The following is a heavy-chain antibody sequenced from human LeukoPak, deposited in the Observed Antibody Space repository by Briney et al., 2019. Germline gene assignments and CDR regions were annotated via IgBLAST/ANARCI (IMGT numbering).Heavy chain of an antibody. Sequence: GGSLRLSCAASGFTFTTYSMNWVRQAPRKGLEWISSISSSRSSIYYADSVKGRFTISRDNAKNSLYLHMNGLRDEDTAVYYCARDSVGSTTYYAYWYFDLWGRGTLVTVSS. J-gene: IGHJ2*01. D-gene: IGHD2/OR15-2a*01. CDR3: ARDSVGSTTYYAYWYFDL. CDR2: ISSSRSSI. V-gene: IGHV3-48*02. CDR1: GFTFTTYS.